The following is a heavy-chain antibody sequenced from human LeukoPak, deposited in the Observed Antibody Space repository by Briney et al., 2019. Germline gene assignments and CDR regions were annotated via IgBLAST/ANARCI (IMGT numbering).Heavy chain of an antibody. CDR3: AKDMTYSIAAAGNWFDP. D-gene: IGHD6-13*01. V-gene: IGHV3-9*01. Sequence: GRSLRLSCAASGFTFDDYAMHWVRQAPGKGLEWVSGISWNSGSIGYADSVKGRFTISRDNAKNSLYLQMNSLRAEDTALYYCAKDMTYSIAAAGNWFDPWGQGTLVTVSS. J-gene: IGHJ5*02. CDR2: ISWNSGSI. CDR1: GFTFDDYA.